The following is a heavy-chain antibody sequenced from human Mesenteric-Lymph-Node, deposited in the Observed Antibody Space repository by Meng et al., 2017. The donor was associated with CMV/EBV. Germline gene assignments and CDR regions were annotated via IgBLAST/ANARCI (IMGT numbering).Heavy chain of an antibody. J-gene: IGHJ4*02. D-gene: IGHD2-2*02. V-gene: IGHV3-23*03. CDR1: GFTFSSYA. CDR3: AKHPIPTEGTDLFDY. CDR2: IYSGGLST. Sequence: GESLKISCAASGFTFSSYAMSWVRQAPGKGLEWVSLIYSGGLSTYYADSVQGRFTISRDNSKNTLFLQMNSLTVDDTAVYYCAKHPIPTEGTDLFDYWGQGTLVTVSS.